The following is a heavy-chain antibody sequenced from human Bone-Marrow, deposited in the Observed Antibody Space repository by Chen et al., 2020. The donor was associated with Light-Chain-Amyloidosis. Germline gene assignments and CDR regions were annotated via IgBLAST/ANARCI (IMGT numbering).Heavy chain of an antibody. CDR3: ARDGLPGIAAAGPRYYGMDV. V-gene: IGHV3-48*02. D-gene: IGHD6-13*01. Sequence: EVQLVESGGGLVQPGGSLRLSCAASGFPFSSYSMNWVRQAPGKGLEWVSYISSSSSTIYYADSVKGRFTISRDNAKNSLYLQMNSLRDEDTAAYYCARDGLPGIAAAGPRYYGMDVWGQGTTVTVSS. J-gene: IGHJ6*02. CDR1: GFPFSSYS. CDR2: ISSSSSTI.